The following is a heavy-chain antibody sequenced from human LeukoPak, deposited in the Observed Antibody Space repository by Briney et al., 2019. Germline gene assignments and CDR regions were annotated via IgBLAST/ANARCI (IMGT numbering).Heavy chain of an antibody. J-gene: IGHJ6*03. D-gene: IGHD3-10*01. CDR3: ARDLVHGSGTPTNYYYYYYMDV. V-gene: IGHV1-2*06. CDR2: INPNSGGT. CDR1: GYTFTGYY. Sequence: ASVKVSCKASGYTFTGYYMHWVRQAPGQGLEWMGRINPNSGGTNYARKFQGRVTMTRDTSISTAYMELSRLRSDDTAVYYCARDLVHGSGTPTNYYYYYYMDVWGKGTTVTVSS.